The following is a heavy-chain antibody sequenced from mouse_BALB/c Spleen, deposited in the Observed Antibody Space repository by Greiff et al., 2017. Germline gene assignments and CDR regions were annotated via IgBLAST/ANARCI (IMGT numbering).Heavy chain of an antibody. CDR3: ARLRRGDY. D-gene: IGHD2-12*01. CDR2: INPGSGGT. V-gene: IGHV1-54*01. J-gene: IGHJ2*01. Sequence: QVQLKESGAELVRPGTSVKVSCKASGYAFTNYLIEWVKQRPGQGLEWIGVINPGSGGTNYNEKFKGKATLTADKSSSTAYMQLSSLTSDDSAVYFCARLRRGDYWGQGTTLTVSS. CDR1: GYAFTNYL.